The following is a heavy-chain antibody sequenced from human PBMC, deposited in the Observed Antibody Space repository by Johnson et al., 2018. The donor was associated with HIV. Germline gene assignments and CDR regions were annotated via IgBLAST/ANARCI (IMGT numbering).Heavy chain of an antibody. CDR3: AKDIWAYCGGDCSPGSAFDI. J-gene: IGHJ3*02. CDR2: ISYDGSNK. V-gene: IGHV3-30-3*01. D-gene: IGHD2-21*01. Sequence: QVQLVESGGGVVQPGRSLRLSCAASGFTFSSYAMHWVRQAPGKGLEWVAVISYDGSNKYYADSVKGRFTISRDQSKDSLYLQMNSLRAEDTALYFCAKDIWAYCGGDCSPGSAFDIWGQGTMVTVSS. CDR1: GFTFSSYA.